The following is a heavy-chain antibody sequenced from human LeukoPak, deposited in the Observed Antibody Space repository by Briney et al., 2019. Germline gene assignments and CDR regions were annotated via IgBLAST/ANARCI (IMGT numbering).Heavy chain of an antibody. V-gene: IGHV1-69*13. CDR3: ARGPSAGYGTSWFDP. D-gene: IGHD5-18*01. CDR1: GGTFSSYA. J-gene: IGHJ5*02. CDR2: IIPIFGTA. Sequence: ASVKVSCKASGGTFSSYAISWVRQAPGQGLEWMGGIIPIFGTANYAQKFQGRVTITADESTSTAYMELSSLRSEDTAMYFCARGPSAGYGTSWFDPWGQGTLVTVSS.